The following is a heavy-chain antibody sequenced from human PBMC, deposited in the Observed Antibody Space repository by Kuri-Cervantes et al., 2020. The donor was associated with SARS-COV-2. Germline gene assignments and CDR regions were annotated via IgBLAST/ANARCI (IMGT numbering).Heavy chain of an antibody. CDR2: INPNSGGT. V-gene: IGHV1-2*02. D-gene: IGHD3-10*01. CDR1: GYTFTGYY. Sequence: ASVKVSCKASGYTFTGYYMHWVRQAPGQGLEWMGWINPNSGGTNYAQKFQGRVTMTRDTSISTAYMELSRLRSDDTAVYYCARVRGGLWFGEGEYYFDYWGQGTLVTVSS. CDR3: ARVRGGLWFGEGEYYFDY. J-gene: IGHJ4*02.